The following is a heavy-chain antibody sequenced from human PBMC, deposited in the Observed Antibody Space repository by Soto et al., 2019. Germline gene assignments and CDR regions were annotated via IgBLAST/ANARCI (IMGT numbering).Heavy chain of an antibody. D-gene: IGHD2-21*02. V-gene: IGHV1-69*13. CDR2: IIPIFGTA. J-gene: IGHJ4*02. Sequence: GGPVKVSCKASGGTFSSYAISWVRQAPGQGLEWMGGIIPIFGTANYAQKFQGRVTITADESTSTAYMELSSLRSEDTAVYYCARDKVEYCGGDCYSGLDYWGQGTLVTVSS. CDR3: ARDKVEYCGGDCYSGLDY. CDR1: GGTFSSYA.